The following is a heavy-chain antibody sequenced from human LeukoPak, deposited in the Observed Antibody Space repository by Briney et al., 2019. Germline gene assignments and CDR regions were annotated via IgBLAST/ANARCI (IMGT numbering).Heavy chain of an antibody. D-gene: IGHD6-19*01. J-gene: IGHJ4*02. Sequence: GGSLRLSCEASGFTFSSYWMNWVRQAPGKGLEGVANINPAGSAKYYVDSMKGRFTISRDNAKNSLYLQMDSLRAEDTAVYYCARGVYTSGCDYWGQGTLVTVSS. CDR2: INPAGSAK. V-gene: IGHV3-7*01. CDR1: GFTFSSYW. CDR3: ARGVYTSGCDY.